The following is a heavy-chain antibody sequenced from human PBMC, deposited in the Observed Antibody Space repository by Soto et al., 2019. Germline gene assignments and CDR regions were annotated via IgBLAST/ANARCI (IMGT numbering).Heavy chain of an antibody. CDR2: IYYSGST. Sequence: KPSETLSLTCTVSGGSVSSGSYYWSWIRQPPGKGLEWIGYIYYSGSTNYNPSLKSRVTISVDTSKNQFSLKLSSVTAADTAVYYCAREYNWNYVDYWGQGTLVTVSS. CDR3: AREYNWNYVDY. J-gene: IGHJ4*02. CDR1: GGSVSSGSYY. D-gene: IGHD1-20*01. V-gene: IGHV4-61*01.